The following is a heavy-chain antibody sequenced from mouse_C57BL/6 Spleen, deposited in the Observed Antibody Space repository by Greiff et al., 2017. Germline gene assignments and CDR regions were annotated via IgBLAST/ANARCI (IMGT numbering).Heavy chain of an antibody. CDR3: TRIAYGSSYDCFDY. D-gene: IGHD1-1*01. CDR2: IYPGNRDT. J-gene: IGHJ2*01. Sequence: SGPVLARPGASVKLSCKTSGYTFTSYWMHWVKQRPGQGLEWIGAIYPGNRDTSYNQKFKGKAKLTAITSASTADMELSSLTNEDAAVYNCTRIAYGSSYDCFDYWGQGTTLAGSS. V-gene: IGHV1-5*01. CDR1: GYTFTSYW.